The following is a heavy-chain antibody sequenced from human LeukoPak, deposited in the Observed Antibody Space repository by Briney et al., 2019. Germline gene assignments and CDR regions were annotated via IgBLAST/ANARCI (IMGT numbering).Heavy chain of an antibody. D-gene: IGHD3-22*01. CDR1: GFTFSRYG. CDR3: ARAPMSYDSSGFGGAFDI. J-gene: IGHJ3*02. V-gene: IGHV3-33*01. CDR2: IWSDGSNK. Sequence: GGSLRLSCAASGFTFSRYGMHWVRQVPGKGLEWVAIIWSDGSNKYYADAVKDRFTISRDNSKNTMYLQMDSLRAEDTAVYYCARAPMSYDSSGFGGAFDIWGQGTMVTVSS.